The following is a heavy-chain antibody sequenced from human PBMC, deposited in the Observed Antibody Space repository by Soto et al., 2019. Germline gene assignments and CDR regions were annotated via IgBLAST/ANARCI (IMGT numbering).Heavy chain of an antibody. D-gene: IGHD7-27*01. CDR3: AKAGDRPYYYGMDV. Sequence: GXSLRLSCAASGFTFDDYTIHWVLQAPGKGLEWVSLISWDGGSTYYADSVKGRFTISRDNSKNSLYLQMNSLRNEDTALYYCAKAGDRPYYYGMDVWGQGTTVTVSS. CDR1: GFTFDDYT. V-gene: IGHV3-43*01. J-gene: IGHJ6*02. CDR2: ISWDGGST.